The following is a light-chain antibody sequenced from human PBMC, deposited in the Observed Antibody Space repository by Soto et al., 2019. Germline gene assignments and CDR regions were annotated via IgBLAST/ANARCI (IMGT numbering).Light chain of an antibody. J-gene: IGKJ1*01. CDR1: QGISSY. V-gene: IGKV1-5*01. CDR3: QQYNSYSWT. Sequence: DIQMTQSPSTLSTSVGDSVTITCRASQGISSYLAWYQQKPGKAPKLLIYDASSLESGVPSRFSGSGSGTEFTLTISSLQPDDFATYYCQQYNSYSWTFGQGTKVDIK. CDR2: DAS.